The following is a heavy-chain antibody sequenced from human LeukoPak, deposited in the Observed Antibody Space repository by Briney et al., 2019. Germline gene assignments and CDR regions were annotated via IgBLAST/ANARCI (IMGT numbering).Heavy chain of an antibody. D-gene: IGHD3/OR15-3a*01. J-gene: IGHJ3*02. Sequence: PSETLSLTCTVSGGSISSGGYYWSWIRQHPGKGLEWIGYIYYSGSTYYNPSLKSRVTISVDTSKNQFSLKLSPVTAADTAVYYCARDFGPVRAFDIWGQGTMVTVSS. CDR3: ARDFGPVRAFDI. V-gene: IGHV4-31*03. CDR1: GGSISSGGYY. CDR2: IYYSGST.